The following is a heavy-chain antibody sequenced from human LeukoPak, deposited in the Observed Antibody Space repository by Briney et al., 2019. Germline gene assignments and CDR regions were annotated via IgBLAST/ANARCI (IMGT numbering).Heavy chain of an antibody. V-gene: IGHV3-23*01. J-gene: IGHJ4*02. CDR1: GFIFSSYA. CDR2: ISGSGVST. D-gene: IGHD2-2*01. CDR3: AKSHIVVVPAAADY. Sequence: GGSLRLSCAASGFIFSSYAMSWVRQAPGKGLEWVSAISGSGVSTYYADSVKGRFTISRDNSKNTLYLQMNSLRAEHTAVYYCAKSHIVVVPAAADYWGQGTLVTVSS.